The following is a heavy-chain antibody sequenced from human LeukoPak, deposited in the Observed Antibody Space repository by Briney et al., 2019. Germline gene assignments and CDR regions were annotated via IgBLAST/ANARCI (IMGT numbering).Heavy chain of an antibody. D-gene: IGHD1-26*01. CDR1: GGSISSSSYY. V-gene: IGHV4-39*07. CDR2: IYYSGST. J-gene: IGHJ4*02. Sequence: SETLSLTCTVSGGSISSSSYYWGWIRQPPGKGLEWIGSIYYSGSTYYNPSLKSRVTMSVDTSKNQFSLKLSSVTAADTAVYYCARVAGSYPSQYYFDYWGQGTLVTVSS. CDR3: ARVAGSYPSQYYFDY.